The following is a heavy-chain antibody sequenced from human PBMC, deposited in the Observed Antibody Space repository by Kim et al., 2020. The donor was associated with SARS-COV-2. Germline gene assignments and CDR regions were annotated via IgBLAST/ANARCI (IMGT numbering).Heavy chain of an antibody. CDR1: GGSISSSNW. CDR2: IYHSGST. CDR3: AREFVRYFDSYSYYYGMDV. D-gene: IGHD3-9*01. Sequence: SDTLSLTCAVSGGSISSSNWWSWVRQPPGKGLEWIGEIYHSGSTNYNPSLKSRVTISVDKSKNQFSLRLSSVTAADTAVYYCAREFVRYFDSYSYYYGMDVWGQGTTVTVSS. V-gene: IGHV4-4*02. J-gene: IGHJ6*02.